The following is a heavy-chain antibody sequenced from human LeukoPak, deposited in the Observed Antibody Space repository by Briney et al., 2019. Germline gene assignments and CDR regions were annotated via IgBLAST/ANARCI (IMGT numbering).Heavy chain of an antibody. CDR2: ISSSSSYI. CDR3: ARDNDFWSGSHGWFDP. J-gene: IGHJ5*02. D-gene: IGHD3-3*01. Sequence: GGSLRLSCAASGFTFSSYSMNWVRQAPGKGPEWVSSISSSSSYIYYADSVKGRFTISRDNAKNSLYLQMNSLRAEDTAVYYCARDNDFWSGSHGWFDPWGQGTLVTVSS. V-gene: IGHV3-21*01. CDR1: GFTFSSYS.